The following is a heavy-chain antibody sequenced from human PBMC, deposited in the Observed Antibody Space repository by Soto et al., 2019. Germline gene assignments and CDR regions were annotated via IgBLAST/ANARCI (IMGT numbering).Heavy chain of an antibody. V-gene: IGHV3-23*01. D-gene: IGHD4-4*01. Sequence: GGSLRLSCAASGFSFSDYAMSWVRQAPGKGLEWVSSISGSGGTTYYADSVKGRFTISRDNSKNTLYLQMNSLRADDTAVYYCAKEGVTSRFAPWGQGTLVTVSS. CDR2: ISGSGGTT. CDR3: AKEGVTSRFAP. J-gene: IGHJ5*02. CDR1: GFSFSDYA.